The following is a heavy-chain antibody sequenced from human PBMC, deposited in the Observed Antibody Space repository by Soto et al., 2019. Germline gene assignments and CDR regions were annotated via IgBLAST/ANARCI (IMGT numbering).Heavy chain of an antibody. D-gene: IGHD4-17*01. CDR1: GYTFTSYG. J-gene: IGHJ5*01. CDR2: ISTYNGDT. V-gene: IGHV1-18*01. Sequence: QLVQSGAEVKKPGASVRLSCKPSGYTFTSYGITWVRQAPGQGLEWMGWISTYNGDTKAAQKFQGRVSMTTDASTSTAYLDLRSLRSDDTAVYFCARGSYMGDYGGWFDFWGQGTLVSVSS. CDR3: ARGSYMGDYGGWFDF.